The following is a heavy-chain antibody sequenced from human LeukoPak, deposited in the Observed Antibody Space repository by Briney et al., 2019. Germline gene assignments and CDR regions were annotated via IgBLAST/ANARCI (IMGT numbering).Heavy chain of an antibody. CDR3: AKSIGSEYYMDV. Sequence: GGSLRLSCAASGFTFSPYYMNWVRHAPGRGLEWVSYNNSSSRTSYFGDYVKGRFNISRDNAENSLYLQMSSLRAEDKAVYYCAKSIGSEYYMDVWGTGTTGTVSS. CDR2: NNSSSRTS. D-gene: IGHD2-15*01. CDR1: GFTFSPYY. J-gene: IGHJ6*03. V-gene: IGHV3-48*04.